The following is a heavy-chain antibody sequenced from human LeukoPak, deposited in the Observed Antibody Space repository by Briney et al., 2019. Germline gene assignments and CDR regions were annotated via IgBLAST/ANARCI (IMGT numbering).Heavy chain of an antibody. CDR1: GFTFSSYG. CDR2: IRYDGSNK. J-gene: IGHJ4*02. CDR3: AKQPGYSSGWYLDY. V-gene: IGHV3-30*02. Sequence: GGSLRLSCAASGFTFSSYGMHWVRQAPGKGLEWVAFIRYDGSNKYYADSVKGRFTISRDNSKNTLYLQMNSLRAEDTAVYYCAKQPGYSSGWYLDYWGQGTLVTVSS. D-gene: IGHD6-19*01.